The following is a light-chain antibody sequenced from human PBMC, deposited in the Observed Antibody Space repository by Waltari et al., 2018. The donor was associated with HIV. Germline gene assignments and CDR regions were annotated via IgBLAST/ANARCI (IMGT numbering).Light chain of an antibody. Sequence: QSVLTQPPSASGTPGQRVTISCSGSISNIGSNTVNWYQQLPGTAPKLLIYTTNQRPSGAPDRFSGSKSGASASLAISGLQSDDEADYYCATWDDSLNGPVFGGGTKLTVL. CDR1: ISNIGSNT. J-gene: IGLJ3*02. CDR3: ATWDDSLNGPV. V-gene: IGLV1-44*01. CDR2: TTN.